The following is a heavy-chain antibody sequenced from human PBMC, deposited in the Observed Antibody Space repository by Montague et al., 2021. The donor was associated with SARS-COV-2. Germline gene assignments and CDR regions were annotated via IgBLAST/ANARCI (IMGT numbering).Heavy chain of an antibody. D-gene: IGHD6-19*01. CDR3: ARDRRGMAMAGRAYYYYYMDV. CDR1: GASISSANDY. Sequence: TLSLTCSVSGASISSANDYWTWIRQPAGKGLEWIGHISTSGNSSYNPSLKSRVTIILDTSKQQFSLELTSVTAADTAVYYCARDRRGMAMAGRAYYYYYMDVWGKGTTVTVSS. J-gene: IGHJ6*03. CDR2: ISTSGNS. V-gene: IGHV4-61*09.